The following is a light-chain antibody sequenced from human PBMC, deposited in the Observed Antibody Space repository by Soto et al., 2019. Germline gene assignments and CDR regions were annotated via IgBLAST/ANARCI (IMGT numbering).Light chain of an antibody. CDR1: ETLTSNY. CDR2: GAS. Sequence: VLTQSPDTLSLSPGERATLSFGAIETLTSNYLAWYQQKPGQIPRLLIYGASNRATGIPGRFSGSGSGTDFTLTISRLEPEDFAVYYCQQYDSSPPWTFGQGTKVDIK. CDR3: QQYDSSPPWT. V-gene: IGKV3-20*01. J-gene: IGKJ1*01.